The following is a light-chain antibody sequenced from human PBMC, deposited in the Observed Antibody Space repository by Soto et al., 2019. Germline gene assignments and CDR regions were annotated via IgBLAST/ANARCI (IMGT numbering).Light chain of an antibody. Sequence: EIVLTQSPGTLSLSPGERATLSCRASQSVSSNYLAWYQQKPGQAPRLLIYGASSRATGIPDRFSGSGSGTDFTLTINRLEPEDFAVYYWQEYGSSPPYTFGHGTKLEIK. V-gene: IGKV3-20*01. CDR1: QSVSSNY. CDR3: QEYGSSPPYT. CDR2: GAS. J-gene: IGKJ2*01.